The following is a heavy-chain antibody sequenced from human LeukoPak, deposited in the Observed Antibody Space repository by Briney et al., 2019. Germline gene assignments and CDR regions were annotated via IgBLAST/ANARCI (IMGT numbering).Heavy chain of an antibody. CDR3: ARDRGMGSGSYYGWFDP. D-gene: IGHD3-10*01. CDR1: GFTFSSYA. V-gene: IGHV3-30*04. Sequence: GGSLRLSCAASGFTFSSYAMHWVRQAPGKGLEWVAVISYDGSNKYYADSVKGRFTISRDNSKNTLYLQMNSLRAEDTAGYYCARDRGMGSGSYYGWFDPWGQGTLVTVSS. CDR2: ISYDGSNK. J-gene: IGHJ5*02.